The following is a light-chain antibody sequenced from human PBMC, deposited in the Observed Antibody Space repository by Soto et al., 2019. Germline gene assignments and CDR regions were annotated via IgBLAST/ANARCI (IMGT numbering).Light chain of an antibody. J-gene: IGLJ2*01. V-gene: IGLV2-14*01. CDR2: YVS. CDR1: SSDVGGYNY. CDR3: SSYTRSSTLVV. Sequence: QSALTQPASVSGSPGQSITISCTGTSSDVGGYNYVSWYQQHPDKAPKLMGYYVSHRPSGVSNRFSGSKSGNTASLTISGLQAEDGADYYCSSYTRSSTLVVFGGGTKLTVL.